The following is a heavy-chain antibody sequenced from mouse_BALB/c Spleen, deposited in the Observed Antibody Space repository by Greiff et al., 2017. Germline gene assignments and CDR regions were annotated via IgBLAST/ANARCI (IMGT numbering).Heavy chain of an antibody. V-gene: IGHV5-9-3*01. CDR1: GFTFSSYA. CDR3: ARHYGSSYYFDY. CDR2: ISSGGSYT. Sequence: EVKLMESGGGLVKPGGSLKLSCAASGFTFSSYAMSWVRQTPEKRLEWVATISSGGSYTYYPDSVKGRFTISRDNAKNTLYLQMSSLRSEDTAMYYCARHYGSSYYFDYWGQGTTLTVSS. J-gene: IGHJ2*01. D-gene: IGHD1-1*01.